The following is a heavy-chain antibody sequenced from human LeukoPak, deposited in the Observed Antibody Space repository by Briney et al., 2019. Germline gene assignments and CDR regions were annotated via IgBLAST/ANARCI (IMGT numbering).Heavy chain of an antibody. CDR3: ATELYYDILTGYVDDY. D-gene: IGHD3-9*01. CDR1: GGSISSGSYY. J-gene: IGHJ4*02. V-gene: IGHV4-61*02. CDR2: IYTSGST. Sequence: PSQTLSLTCTVSGGSISSGSYYWSWIRQPAGKGLEWIGRIYTSGSTNYNPSLKSRVTISVDTSKNQFSLKLSSVTAADTAVYYCATELYYDILTGYVDDYWGQGTLVTLSS.